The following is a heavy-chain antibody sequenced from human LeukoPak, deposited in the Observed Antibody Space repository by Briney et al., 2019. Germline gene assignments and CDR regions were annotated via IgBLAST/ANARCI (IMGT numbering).Heavy chain of an antibody. CDR2: IYYSGST. CDR3: ARDLGDYDNYYYYYYGMDV. Sequence: SETLSLTCTVSGGSISSSSYYWGWIRQPPGKGLEWIGSIYYSGSTYYNPSLKSRVTISVDTSKNQFSLKLSSVTAADTAVYYCARDLGDYDNYYYYYYGMDVWGQGTTVTVSS. D-gene: IGHD4-17*01. J-gene: IGHJ6*02. CDR1: GGSISSSSYY. V-gene: IGHV4-39*07.